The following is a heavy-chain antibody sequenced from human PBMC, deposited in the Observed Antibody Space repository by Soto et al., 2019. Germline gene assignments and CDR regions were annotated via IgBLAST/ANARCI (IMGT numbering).Heavy chain of an antibody. D-gene: IGHD3-22*01. J-gene: IGHJ4*02. CDR1: GFTISSYA. Sequence: SLTLACSASGFTISSYAMDWVRQPPGKGLEYVSAISSNGGSTYYADSVKGRLTISRDNYKNTLYLQMSSLRTADPAVYYYVKGRTRISMIVVVTEFDYWGQGTLVTVSS. CDR2: ISSNGGST. CDR3: VKGRTRISMIVVVTEFDY. V-gene: IGHV3-64D*06.